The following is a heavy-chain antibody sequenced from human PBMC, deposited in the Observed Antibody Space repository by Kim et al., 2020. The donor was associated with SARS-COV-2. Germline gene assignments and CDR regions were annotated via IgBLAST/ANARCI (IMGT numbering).Heavy chain of an antibody. CDR3: AKKVAARGAFDF. D-gene: IGHD5-12*01. V-gene: IGHV3-23*01. J-gene: IGHJ3*01. Sequence: YAGSVKGRFTISRDDYKNTLYLQMNSLGAEGTAVYYCAKKVAARGAFDFWGQGTMVSVSS.